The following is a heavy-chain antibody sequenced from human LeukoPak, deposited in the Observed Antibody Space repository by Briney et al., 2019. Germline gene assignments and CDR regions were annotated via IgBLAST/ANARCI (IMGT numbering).Heavy chain of an antibody. CDR1: GGSISSGDYY. CDR2: IYYSGST. V-gene: IGHV4-30-4*01. D-gene: IGHD3-22*01. CDR3: ARDSGGYCYAFDI. J-gene: IGHJ3*02. Sequence: PSETLSLTCTVSGGSISSGDYYWSWIRQPPGKGLEWIGYIYYSGSTYHNPSLKSRVTISVDTSKNQFSLKLSSVTAADTAVYYCARDSGGYCYAFDIWGQGTMVTVSS.